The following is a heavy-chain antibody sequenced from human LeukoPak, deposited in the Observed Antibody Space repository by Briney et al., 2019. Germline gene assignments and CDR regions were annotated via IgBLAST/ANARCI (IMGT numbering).Heavy chain of an antibody. CDR3: ASGGGRLYYYYYYYYMDV. J-gene: IGHJ6*03. CDR2: SIPIFGTA. D-gene: IGHD2-15*01. Sequence: SVKVCCKASGGTFSSYASSWVRQAPGQGLEWMGGSIPIFGTANYAQKFQGRVTITADESTSTAYMELSSLRSEDTAVYYCASGGGRLYYYYYYYYMDVWGKGTTVTVSS. V-gene: IGHV1-69*01. CDR1: GGTFSSYA.